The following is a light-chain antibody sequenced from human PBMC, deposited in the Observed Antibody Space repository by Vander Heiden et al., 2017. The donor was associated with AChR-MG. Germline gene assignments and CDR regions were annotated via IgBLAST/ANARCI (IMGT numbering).Light chain of an antibody. V-gene: IGKV1-39*01. Sequence: DIQMTQSPSSLSASVGDRVTITCRASQSISRYFNWYQQKPGKAPKLLIYAASNLQSGVPSRFSGSGSGTDFTLTISSLQPEDFATYYCQQSDSTPRTFGQGTKVEIK. CDR3: QQSDSTPRT. CDR2: AAS. CDR1: QSISRY. J-gene: IGKJ1*01.